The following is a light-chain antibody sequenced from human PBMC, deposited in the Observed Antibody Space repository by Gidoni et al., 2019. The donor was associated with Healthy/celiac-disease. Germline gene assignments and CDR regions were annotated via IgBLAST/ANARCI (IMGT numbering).Light chain of an antibody. J-gene: IGKJ2*01. Sequence: DIQMTQSPSTLSASVAARVTITCRANQSISSWLAWYQQKPGKAPKLLIYKESSLESGVPSRFSGRGSGTEFTLTISSLQPDDFATYYCQQYNSYLYTFGQGTKLEIK. CDR2: KES. CDR1: QSISSW. V-gene: IGKV1-5*03. CDR3: QQYNSYLYT.